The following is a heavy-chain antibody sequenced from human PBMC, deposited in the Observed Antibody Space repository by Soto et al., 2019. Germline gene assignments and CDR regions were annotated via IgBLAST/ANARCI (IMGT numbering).Heavy chain of an antibody. Sequence: QVQLVESGGGVVQPGRSLRLSCAASGFTFSSYGMHWVRQAPGKGLEWGAVISYDGSNKYYADSVKGRFTISRDNSKNTLYLQMNSLRAEDTAVYYCAKDSSDWDYYYYGMDVWGQGTTVTVSS. CDR1: GFTFSSYG. J-gene: IGHJ6*02. CDR3: AKDSSDWDYYYYGMDV. D-gene: IGHD3-9*01. CDR2: ISYDGSNK. V-gene: IGHV3-30*18.